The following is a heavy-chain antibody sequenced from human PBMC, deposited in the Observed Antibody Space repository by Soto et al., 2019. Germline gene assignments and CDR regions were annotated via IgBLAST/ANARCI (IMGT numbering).Heavy chain of an antibody. J-gene: IGHJ4*02. CDR3: ARGGCSGGSSTSLDY. D-gene: IGHD2-15*01. V-gene: IGHV4-59*01. Sequence: SETLSLTCTVSGGSISSYYWSWIRQPPGKGLEWIGYIYYSGSTNYNPSLKSRVTISVDTSKNQFSLKLSSVTAADTAVYYCARGGCSGGSSTSLDYWGQGTLVNVSS. CDR1: GGSISSYY. CDR2: IYYSGST.